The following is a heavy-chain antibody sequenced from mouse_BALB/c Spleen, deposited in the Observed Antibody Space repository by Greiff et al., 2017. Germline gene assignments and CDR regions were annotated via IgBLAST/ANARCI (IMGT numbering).Heavy chain of an antibody. D-gene: IGHD1-1*01. J-gene: IGHJ2*01. Sequence: VQLQQSGAELVKPGASVKLSCTASGFNIKDTYMHWVKQRPEQGLEWIGRIDPANGNTKYDPKFQGKATITADTSSNTAYLQLSSLTAEDTAVYYCARDTTVVIDYWGQGTTLTVSS. V-gene: IGHV14-3*02. CDR1: GFNIKDTY. CDR3: ARDTTVVIDY. CDR2: IDPANGNT.